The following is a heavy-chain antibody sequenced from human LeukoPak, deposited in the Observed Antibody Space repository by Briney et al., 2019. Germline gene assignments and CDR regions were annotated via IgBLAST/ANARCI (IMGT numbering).Heavy chain of an antibody. CDR2: IKQDGGEK. D-gene: IGHD5-24*01. V-gene: IGHV3-7*01. CDR1: GFTFNGYW. J-gene: IGHJ4*02. CDR3: ARDRSDAYNKNDY. Sequence: PGGSLRLSCAASGFTFNGYWMSWDRQATGKGLQWVANIKQDGGEKYYVDSVRGRVAISRDNAENSLYLQMNSLRAEDTAVYYCARDRSDAYNKNDYWGQGTLVTVSS.